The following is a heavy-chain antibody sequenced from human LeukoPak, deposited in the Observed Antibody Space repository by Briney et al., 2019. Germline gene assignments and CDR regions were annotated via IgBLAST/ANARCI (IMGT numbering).Heavy chain of an antibody. CDR2: ISSSGDTR. CDR1: GFAFSVYE. V-gene: IGHV3-48*03. CDR3: STLTVASSFDY. J-gene: IGHJ4*02. D-gene: IGHD6-19*01. Sequence: GGSLRLSCAASGFAFSVYEMYWVRQAPGKGLEWASYISSSGDTRYYADSLKGRFTISRDNAKNSLYLQMDSLRAEDTAVYYCSTLTVASSFDYWGQGTVVTVSS.